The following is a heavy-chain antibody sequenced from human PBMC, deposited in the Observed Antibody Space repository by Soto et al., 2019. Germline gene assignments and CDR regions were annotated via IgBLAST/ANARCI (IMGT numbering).Heavy chain of an antibody. Sequence: QVRLVQSGAEVKKPGASVKVSCKASGYTFTSYYLHWVRQAPGQGLEWMGMINPSRGGTYYAQNFDGRITMTSDASTSTGSLELSSLRFEDTVVYYCVRVVPWGWANFDYWGRGTLVAVSS. CDR1: GYTFTSYY. J-gene: IGHJ4*02. CDR3: VRVVPWGWANFDY. V-gene: IGHV1-46*03. D-gene: IGHD3-16*01. CDR2: INPSRGGT.